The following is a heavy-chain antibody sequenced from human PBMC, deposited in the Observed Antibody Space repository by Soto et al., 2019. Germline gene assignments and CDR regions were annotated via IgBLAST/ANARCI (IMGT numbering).Heavy chain of an antibody. CDR2: IWYDGSNK. CDR1: GFTFSSYG. V-gene: IGHV3-33*01. CDR3: ARVAGMSKFDY. D-gene: IGHD3-10*01. J-gene: IGHJ4*02. Sequence: QVQLVESGGGVVQPGRSLRLSCAASGFTFSSYGMHWVRQAPGKGLEWVAVIWYDGSNKYYADSVKGRFTISRDNSKNTLYLQMNSLRAEDTAVYYCARVAGMSKFDYWGQGTLVTVSS.